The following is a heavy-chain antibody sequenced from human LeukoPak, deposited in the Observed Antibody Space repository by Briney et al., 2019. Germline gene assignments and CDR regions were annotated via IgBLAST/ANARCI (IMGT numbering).Heavy chain of an antibody. CDR2: INPNSGGT. D-gene: IGHD5-18*01. CDR3: ARDNGGTAMAYYYYYYMDV. CDR1: GYTFTGYY. V-gene: IGHV1-2*02. Sequence: ASVKVSCKASGYTFTGYYMHWVRQAPGQGLEWMGWINPNSGGTNYAQKFQGRVTMSRNTSISTAYMELSSLRSEDTAVYYCARDNGGTAMAYYYYYYMDVWGKGTTVTISS. J-gene: IGHJ6*03.